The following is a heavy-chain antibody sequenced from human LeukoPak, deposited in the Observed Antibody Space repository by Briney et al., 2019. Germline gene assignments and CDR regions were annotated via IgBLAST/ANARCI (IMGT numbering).Heavy chain of an antibody. J-gene: IGHJ3*02. CDR1: GYTFTSYY. CDR2: INPSGGST. D-gene: IGHD3-10*01. CDR3: ARPEGGSGRTDAFDI. V-gene: IGHV1-46*03. Sequence: ASVKVSCKASGYTFTSYYMHWVRPAPGQGLEWMGIINPSGGSTSYAQKFQGRVTMTRDTSTSTVYMELSSLRSEDTAVYYCARPEGGSGRTDAFDIWGQGTMVTVSS.